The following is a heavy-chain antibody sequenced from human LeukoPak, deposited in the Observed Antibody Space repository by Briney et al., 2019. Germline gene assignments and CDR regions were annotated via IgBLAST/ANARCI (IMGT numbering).Heavy chain of an antibody. J-gene: IGHJ4*02. D-gene: IGHD5/OR15-5a*01. CDR2: ISYDGSEK. Sequence: GGSLRLSCAASGFTFSSYAMSWVRQAPWKGLEWVAVISYDGSEKYYTESVKGRFTVSRDNSKNTLFLQMNSLSTEDTGVYYRAKSFRVWQNGVDYWGQGTLVTVSS. V-gene: IGHV3-30*18. CDR1: GFTFSSYA. CDR3: AKSFRVWQNGVDY.